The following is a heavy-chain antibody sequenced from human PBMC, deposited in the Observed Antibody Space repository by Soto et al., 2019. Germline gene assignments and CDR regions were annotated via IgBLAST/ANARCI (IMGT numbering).Heavy chain of an antibody. D-gene: IGHD2-15*01. Sequence: QVQLVESGGGVVQPGRSLRLSCAASGFTFSSYGMHWVRQAAGKGLEWVAVIWYDGSNKYYADSVKGRFTISRDNSKNTLYLQMNSLRAEDTAVYYCARGDYCSGGSCNYYYYGMDVWGQGTTVTVSS. V-gene: IGHV3-33*01. CDR1: GFTFSSYG. CDR2: IWYDGSNK. CDR3: ARGDYCSGGSCNYYYYGMDV. J-gene: IGHJ6*02.